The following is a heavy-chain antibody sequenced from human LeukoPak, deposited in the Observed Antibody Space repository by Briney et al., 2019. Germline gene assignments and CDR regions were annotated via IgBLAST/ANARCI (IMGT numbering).Heavy chain of an antibody. Sequence: GGSLRLSCAASGFTFSSYAMHWVRQAPGKGLEWVAVISYDGSNKYYADSVKRRFTISRDNAKNSLYLQMNSLRAEDTAVYYCAREAGSWNWGVWPYYYYYYMDVWGKGTTVTVSS. J-gene: IGHJ6*03. V-gene: IGHV3-30*04. CDR1: GFTFSSYA. D-gene: IGHD1-7*01. CDR2: ISYDGSNK. CDR3: AREAGSWNWGVWPYYYYYYMDV.